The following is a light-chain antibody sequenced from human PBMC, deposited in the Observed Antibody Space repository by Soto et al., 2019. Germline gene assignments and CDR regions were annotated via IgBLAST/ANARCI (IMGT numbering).Light chain of an antibody. V-gene: IGKV3D-15*01. CDR2: DTS. CDR3: QQYRDWVT. Sequence: VMTQSPGTLSVSPGETATLSCGTSQSVTSNLAWYQQKPGQPPRLLIYDTSTRATGVPPRFSGSGSGTDFTLTISYLRPEDSAVYFCQQYRDWVTFGGGTKVDI. J-gene: IGKJ4*01. CDR1: QSVTSN.